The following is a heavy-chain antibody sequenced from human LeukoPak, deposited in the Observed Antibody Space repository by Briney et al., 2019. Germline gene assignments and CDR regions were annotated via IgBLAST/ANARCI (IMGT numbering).Heavy chain of an antibody. CDR1: GFTFSSYW. CDR2: IKQDGSEK. CDR3: AVLTTVETKGIDY. J-gene: IGHJ4*02. D-gene: IGHD4-23*01. V-gene: IGHV3-7*01. Sequence: GGSLRLSCAASGFTFSSYWMSWVRQAPGKGLEWVANIKQDGSEKYYVDSVKGRFTISRDNAKNSLYLQMNSLRAEDTAVYYCAVLTTVETKGIDYWGQGTLVTVSS.